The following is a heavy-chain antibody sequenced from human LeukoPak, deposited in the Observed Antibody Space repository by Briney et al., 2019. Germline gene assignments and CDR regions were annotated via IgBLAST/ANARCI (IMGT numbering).Heavy chain of an antibody. CDR3: ARGVTGIYYYYYMDI. CDR2: INPNSGDT. J-gene: IGHJ6*03. D-gene: IGHD3-10*01. Sequence: ASVKVSCKASGYTFTSYDINWVRQATGQGLEWMGWINPNSGDTNYAQKFQGRVTMTRDTSISIAYMELSRLRSDDTAVYYCARGVTGIYYYYYMDIWGKGTTVTVSS. CDR1: GYTFTSYD. V-gene: IGHV1-2*02.